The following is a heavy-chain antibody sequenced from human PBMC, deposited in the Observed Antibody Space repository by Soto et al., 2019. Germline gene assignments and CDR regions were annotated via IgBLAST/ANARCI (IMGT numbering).Heavy chain of an antibody. CDR3: ARVGHITNXGMAV. D-gene: IGHD1-26*01. CDR1: VGSFSSYP. Sequence: QVQLVQSGAEVKKPGSSVKVFCGASVGSFSSYPINWVRQAPGQGLEWMGGIIPFLGTSNYAQKFQGRVTITADQTTSTAYDELRSXRAEDTAFYYCARVGHITNXGMAVWGQVNXVXXS. V-gene: IGHV1-69*01. CDR2: IIPFLGTS. J-gene: IGHJ6*02.